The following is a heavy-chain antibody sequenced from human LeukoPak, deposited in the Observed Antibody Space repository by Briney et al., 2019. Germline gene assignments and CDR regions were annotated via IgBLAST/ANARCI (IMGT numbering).Heavy chain of an antibody. CDR1: GGSISSGGYY. J-gene: IGHJ5*02. CDR2: IYHSGST. Sequence: SQTLSLTCTVSGGSISSGGYYWSWIRQPPGKGLEWIGYIYHSGSTYYNPSLKSRVTISVDRSKNQFSLKLSSVTAADTAVYYCASLGGGIAAAGSWGQGTLVTVSS. CDR3: ASLGGGIAAAGS. D-gene: IGHD6-13*01. V-gene: IGHV4-30-2*01.